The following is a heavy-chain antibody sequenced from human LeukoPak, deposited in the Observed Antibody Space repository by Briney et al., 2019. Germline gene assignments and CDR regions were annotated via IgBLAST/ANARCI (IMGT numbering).Heavy chain of an antibody. CDR3: ARDTSGDGYNFVY. Sequence: SETLSLTCIVSGGSTSSGGYYWSWIRQHPGKGLEWIGYIYYSGSTYYNPSLKSRVTISKDTSKNQFSLKLSSVTAADTAVYYCARDTSGDGYNFVYWGQGILVTVSS. D-gene: IGHD5-24*01. CDR2: IYYSGST. V-gene: IGHV4-31*03. J-gene: IGHJ4*02. CDR1: GGSTSSGGYY.